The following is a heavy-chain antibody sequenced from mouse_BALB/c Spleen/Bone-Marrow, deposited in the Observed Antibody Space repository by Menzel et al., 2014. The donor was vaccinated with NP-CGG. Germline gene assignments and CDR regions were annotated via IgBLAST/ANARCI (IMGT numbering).Heavy chain of an antibody. J-gene: IGHJ3*01. CDR1: GFNIKDIY. D-gene: IGHD2-2*01. Sequence: AQLQQSGAELVKPGASVKLSCTAPGFNIKDIYMHWVKQRPEQGLEWIGRIDPANGNTKYDPKFQGKATITADTSSNTAYLQLSSLTSEDTAVYYCARRDYGYDAWFAYWGQGTLVTVSA. CDR2: IDPANGNT. CDR3: ARRDYGYDAWFAY. V-gene: IGHV14-3*02.